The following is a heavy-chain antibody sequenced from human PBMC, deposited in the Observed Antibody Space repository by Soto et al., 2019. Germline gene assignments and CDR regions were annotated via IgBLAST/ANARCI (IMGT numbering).Heavy chain of an antibody. Sequence: TLSLTCTVSGASITSTDYYWTWFRQPPGQGLEWIGYIFHSGSTYYNPSLKSRLTISADTSKNQFSLKLSSVTAADAAVYYCALALGPTTGLDYWGPGILVTVSS. CDR1: GASITSTDYY. CDR2: IFHSGST. D-gene: IGHD6-19*01. CDR3: ALALGPTTGLDY. J-gene: IGHJ4*02. V-gene: IGHV4-30-4*01.